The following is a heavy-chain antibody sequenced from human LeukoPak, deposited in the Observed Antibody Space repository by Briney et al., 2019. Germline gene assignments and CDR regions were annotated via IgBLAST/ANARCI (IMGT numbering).Heavy chain of an antibody. J-gene: IGHJ5*02. Sequence: GGSLRLSCAASGFTFSNIAMHWVRQAPGKGLEWVAFIQNDGRTKSYADSVKGRFTISRDNAKNSLYLQMNSLRAEDTAVYYCAKDLTHQSGNWFDPWGQGTLVTVSS. CDR1: GFTFSNIA. CDR2: IQNDGRTK. CDR3: AKDLTHQSGNWFDP. D-gene: IGHD2-2*01. V-gene: IGHV3-30*02.